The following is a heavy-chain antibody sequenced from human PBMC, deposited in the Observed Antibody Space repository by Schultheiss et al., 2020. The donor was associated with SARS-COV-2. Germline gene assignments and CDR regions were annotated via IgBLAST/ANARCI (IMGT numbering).Heavy chain of an antibody. CDR1: GFTFSSYA. CDR3: ARTATRSGSTTYFFDY. Sequence: GGSLRLSCAASGFTFSSYAMHWVRQAPGKGLEWVSGISWNSGSIGYADSVKGRFTISRDNSKNSLYLQMGSLRREDTGVYFCARTATRSGSTTYFFDYWGQGILVTVSS. V-gene: IGHV3-64*02. CDR2: ISWNSGSI. D-gene: IGHD4-11*01. J-gene: IGHJ4*02.